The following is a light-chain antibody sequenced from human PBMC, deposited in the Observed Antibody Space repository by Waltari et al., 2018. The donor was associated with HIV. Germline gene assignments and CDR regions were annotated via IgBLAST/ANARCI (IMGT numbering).Light chain of an antibody. V-gene: IGLV2-23*02. Sequence: QSALTQPDAAYGSPGETMPTSCTGTRRDFGGHYLVSWYPQHPGKAPKLMLHEVSKRPSGVSNRFSGSKSGNTTSLTISGLQAEDEADYYCCSYVGWSTFLYVFGTGTKVTVL. CDR2: EVS. CDR3: CSYVGWSTFLYV. CDR1: RRDFGGHYL. J-gene: IGLJ1*01.